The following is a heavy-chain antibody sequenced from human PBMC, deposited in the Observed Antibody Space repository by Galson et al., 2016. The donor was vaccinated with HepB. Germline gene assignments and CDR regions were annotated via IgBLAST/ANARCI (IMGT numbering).Heavy chain of an antibody. CDR1: GFTFDDHA. V-gene: IGHV3-9*01. D-gene: IGHD2-2*01. CDR2: ISCNSLII. Sequence: SLRLSCAASGFTFDDHAMHWVRQAPGKGLEWVSGISCNSLIIVYADSVKGRFTVSRDNAENSLYLQVNSLRPEDSAFYYCAKDKNPYASTCIDYWGQGTLVTVSP. J-gene: IGHJ4*02. CDR3: AKDKNPYASTCIDY.